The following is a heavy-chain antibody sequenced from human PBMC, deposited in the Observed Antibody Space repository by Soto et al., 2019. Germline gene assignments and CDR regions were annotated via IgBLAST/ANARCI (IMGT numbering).Heavy chain of an antibody. D-gene: IGHD3-9*01. CDR2: IYHSGST. V-gene: IGHV4-30-2*01. J-gene: IGHJ4*02. Sequence: SETLSLTCAVSGCSISSGGYSWSWIRQPPGKGLEWIGYIYHSGSTYYNPSLKSRVTISVDRSKNQFSLKLRSVTAADTAVYYCARKSTSHAYDTFDSWGRGILVTVSS. CDR1: GCSISSGGYS. CDR3: ARKSTSHAYDTFDS.